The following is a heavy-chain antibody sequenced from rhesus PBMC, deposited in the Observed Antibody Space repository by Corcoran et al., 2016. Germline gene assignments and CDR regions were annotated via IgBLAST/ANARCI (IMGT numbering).Heavy chain of an antibody. J-gene: IGHJ4*01. Sequence: QVQLQESGPALVKPSETLSLTCAVSGGSFTTYWWTWIRQSPGKGLEWIGDVNCMTGYSNYNPSLKSLVTISKDASTNQFSLALSSVTAADTAVYYCAKDGGGSWTPVFDYWGQGVLVTVSS. CDR2: VNCMTGYS. V-gene: IGHV4-80*01. D-gene: IGHD6-25*01. CDR1: GGSFTTYW. CDR3: AKDGGGSWTPVFDY.